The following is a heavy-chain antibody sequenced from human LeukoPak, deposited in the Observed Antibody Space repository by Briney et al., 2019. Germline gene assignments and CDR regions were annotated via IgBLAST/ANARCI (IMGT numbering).Heavy chain of an antibody. CDR1: GFTFSSYS. CDR2: ISSSSSTI. J-gene: IGHJ4*02. D-gene: IGHD6-19*01. V-gene: IGHV3-48*01. Sequence: GGSLRLSCAASGFTFSSYSMNWVRQAPGKGLEWVSYISSSSSTIYYADSVKGRFTISRDNAKNSLYLQMNSLRAEDTAVYYCARGLRSGWQDDLDYWGQGTLVTVSS. CDR3: ARGLRSGWQDDLDY.